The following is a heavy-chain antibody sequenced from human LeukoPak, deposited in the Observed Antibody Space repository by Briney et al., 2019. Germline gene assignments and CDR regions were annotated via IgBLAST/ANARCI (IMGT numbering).Heavy chain of an antibody. V-gene: IGHV1-46*01. CDR3: ARSKDNRGYDVRHLDY. CDR1: GYTFTSFY. CDR2: INPSSGST. Sequence: ASVKVSCKASGYTFTSFYIHWVRQAPGQALEWMGIINPSSGSTSYAQKFQGRVTMTRDMSTSTVYMELSSLRSEDTAVFYCARSKDNRGYDVRHLDYWGQGTLVTVSS. J-gene: IGHJ4*02. D-gene: IGHD2-2*01.